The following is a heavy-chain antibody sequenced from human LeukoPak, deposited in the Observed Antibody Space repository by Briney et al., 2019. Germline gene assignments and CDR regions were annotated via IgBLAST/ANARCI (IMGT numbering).Heavy chain of an antibody. V-gene: IGHV3-23*01. J-gene: IGHJ4*02. CDR1: GFTFSSYA. CDR3: VKDRKPDSRYNFDY. D-gene: IGHD5-12*01. Sequence: PGGSLRLSCAASGFTFSSYAMNWVRQAPGKGLEWVSVITGNSGLIYYADSVKGRFTISRDNSKNTVYLQMNSLRAEDTATYYCVKDRKPDSRYNFDYWGQGALVTASS. CDR2: ITGNSGLI.